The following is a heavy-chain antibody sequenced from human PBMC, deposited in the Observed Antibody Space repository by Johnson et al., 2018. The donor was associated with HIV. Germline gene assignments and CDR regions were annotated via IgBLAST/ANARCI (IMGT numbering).Heavy chain of an antibody. D-gene: IGHD6-13*01. CDR1: GFSVSNTY. CDR2: IYSGGST. V-gene: IGHV3-66*01. Sequence: VQLVESGGGLVQSGGSLRLSRGASGFSVSNTYMNWVRQAPGKGLEWVSVIYSGGSTYYADSVRGRFTISRDNSKNTLYLQMSSLRAEDTAMYYCARDGESQQLPLGDACDVWGQGTMVTVSS. J-gene: IGHJ3*01. CDR3: ARDGESQQLPLGDACDV.